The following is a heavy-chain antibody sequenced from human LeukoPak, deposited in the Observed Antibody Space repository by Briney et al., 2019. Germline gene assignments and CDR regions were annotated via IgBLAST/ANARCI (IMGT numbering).Heavy chain of an antibody. J-gene: IGHJ3*02. Sequence: ASVKVSCKASGYTFTSYDINWVRQATGQGLEWMGWMNPNSGNTGYAQKFQGRVTMTRNTSISTAYMELSSLRSEDTAVYYCARGGITTVDDAFDIWGQGTMVTVSS. CDR1: GYTFTSYD. CDR2: MNPNSGNT. V-gene: IGHV1-8*01. CDR3: ARGGITTVDDAFDI. D-gene: IGHD3-10*01.